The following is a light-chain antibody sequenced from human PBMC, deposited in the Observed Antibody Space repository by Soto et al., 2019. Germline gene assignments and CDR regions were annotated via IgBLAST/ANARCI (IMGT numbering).Light chain of an antibody. J-gene: IGLJ3*02. CDR2: RND. CDR1: TSNIGYNF. Sequence: QAVVTQPPSTTGTPGQRVTISCSGRTSNIGYNFVYWYQHLPGTAPKLLIYRNDERPSGVPDRFSGSKSGTSASLAISGLRSEDEADYYCAAWDGSLSAWVFGGGTKLTVL. V-gene: IGLV1-47*01. CDR3: AAWDGSLSAWV.